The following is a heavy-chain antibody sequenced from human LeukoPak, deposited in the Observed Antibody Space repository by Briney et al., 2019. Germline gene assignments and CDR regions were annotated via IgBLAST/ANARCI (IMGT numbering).Heavy chain of an antibody. J-gene: IGHJ4*02. Sequence: GGSLRLSCAASGFTFSSYAMHWVRQAPGKGLEWVAVISYDGSNQYYADSVKGRFTISRDNSKNTLYLQMNSLRAEDTAVYYCAREGSIVGATLDWGQGTLVTVSS. CDR3: AREGSIVGATLD. CDR2: ISYDGSNQ. CDR1: GFTFSSYA. D-gene: IGHD1-26*01. V-gene: IGHV3-30-3*01.